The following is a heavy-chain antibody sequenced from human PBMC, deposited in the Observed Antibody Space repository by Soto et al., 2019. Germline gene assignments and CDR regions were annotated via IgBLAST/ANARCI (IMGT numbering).Heavy chain of an antibody. Sequence: QVQLVQSGAEVRKPGSSVRVSCKPSRESFSDFAISWVRQAPGKGLEWMGGIIPMSGTPNYAQRFQARVLITADVSTKTAYLDLTYLRSEDTAVYYCVITPGGSHLALYIMDVWGQGTTVTVSS. D-gene: IGHD3-10*01. CDR1: RESFSDFA. CDR2: IIPMSGTP. J-gene: IGHJ6*02. CDR3: VITPGGSHLALYIMDV. V-gene: IGHV1-69*19.